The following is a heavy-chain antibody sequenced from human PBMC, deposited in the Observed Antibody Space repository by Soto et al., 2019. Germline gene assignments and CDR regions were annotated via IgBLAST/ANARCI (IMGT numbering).Heavy chain of an antibody. CDR3: AKDNCISPRCYRVYHWYGP. V-gene: IGHV3-30*18. CDR1: GFTFSSYG. CDR2: ISYDGSNT. D-gene: IGHD2-2*01. J-gene: IGHJ5*02. Sequence: QVQLVESGGGVVQPGRSLRLSCAASGFTFSSYGMHWVRQAPGTGLEWVAVISYDGSNTYYPDSVKGRFTISRDNSKNPMYLQMNSLKAEDTAVYYCAKDNCISPRCYRVYHWYGPGGQGTLVTVSS.